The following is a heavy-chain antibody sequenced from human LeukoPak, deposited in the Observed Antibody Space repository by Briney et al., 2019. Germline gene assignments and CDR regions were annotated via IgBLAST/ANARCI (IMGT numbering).Heavy chain of an antibody. D-gene: IGHD4-17*01. CDR1: GFTFSSYG. V-gene: IGHV3-30*18. J-gene: IGHJ4*02. CDR2: ISYDGSNK. CDR3: AKEALYGDYFDY. Sequence: GGSLRLSCAASGFTFSSYGMHWVRQAPGKGLKWVAVISYDGSNKYYADSVKGRFTISRDNSKNTLYLQMNSLRAEDTAVYYCAKEALYGDYFDYWGQGTLVTVSS.